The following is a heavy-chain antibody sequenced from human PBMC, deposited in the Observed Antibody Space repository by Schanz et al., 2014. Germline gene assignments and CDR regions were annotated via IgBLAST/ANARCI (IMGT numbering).Heavy chain of an antibody. Sequence: EVQLVESGGGLIQPGGSLRLSCAVSGFTVNTNYMSWVRQAPGKGLEWISSMYINSGSTQYADSVKGRFIISRDISKNSLFLQMNRLRAEDTAVYFCARDGARDGYNLAFDVWGQGTLVTVSS. CDR3: ARDGARDGYNLAFDV. CDR1: GFTVNTNY. D-gene: IGHD5-12*01. J-gene: IGHJ3*01. V-gene: IGHV3-53*01. CDR2: MYINSGST.